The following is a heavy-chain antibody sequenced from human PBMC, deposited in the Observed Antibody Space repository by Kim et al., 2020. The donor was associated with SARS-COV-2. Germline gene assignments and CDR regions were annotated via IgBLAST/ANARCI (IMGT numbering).Heavy chain of an antibody. D-gene: IGHD4-4*01. J-gene: IGHJ6*02. Sequence: PSLQSRVTISVDTSKNQFSLKLSSVTAADTAVYYCARDTTVFYYYGMDVWGQGTTVTVSS. V-gene: IGHV4-30-2*04. CDR3: ARDTTVFYYYGMDV.